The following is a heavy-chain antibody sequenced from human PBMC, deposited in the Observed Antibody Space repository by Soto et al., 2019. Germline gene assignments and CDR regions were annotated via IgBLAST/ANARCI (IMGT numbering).Heavy chain of an antibody. D-gene: IGHD6-13*01. Sequence: QITLKESGPTLVKPTQTLTLTCTFSGFSLSTSGVGVGWIRQPPGKALEWLALIYWDDDKRYSPSLKSRLTITKGTSKNQVVLTMTNMDPVDTATYYCAHAPGIAAAWDYWGQGTLVTVSS. CDR2: IYWDDDK. CDR1: GFSLSTSGVG. J-gene: IGHJ4*02. V-gene: IGHV2-5*02. CDR3: AHAPGIAAAWDY.